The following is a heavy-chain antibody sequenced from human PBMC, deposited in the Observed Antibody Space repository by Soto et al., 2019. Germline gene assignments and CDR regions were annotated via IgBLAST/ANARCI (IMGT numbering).Heavy chain of an antibody. Sequence: SVKVSCKASGFTFTSSAFQWLRQARGQRLEWIGWIAVGSGYTNYAQRFQDRVTLTRDMSTATTYMELSRQTSEDTAIYYGAADATAWQKMVPSDYWGRGTRGAASS. CDR1: GFTFTSSA. J-gene: IGHJ4*01. CDR2: IAVGSGYT. CDR3: AADATAWQKMVPSDY. V-gene: IGHV1-58*01. D-gene: IGHD2-8*01.